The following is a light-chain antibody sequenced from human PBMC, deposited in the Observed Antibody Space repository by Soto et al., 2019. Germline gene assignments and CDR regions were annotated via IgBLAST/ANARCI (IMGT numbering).Light chain of an antibody. CDR1: QSLRRSNGRNY. Sequence: EIVVTQSPLSLSVTPGEPAPISCRSGQSLRRSNGRNYLDWYGQKPGQSPRLLIYVGFNRASGVPDRFSGSGAVTDFTLHISRVEADDVGIYYCMQGQQTPYTFGQGTKLEI. J-gene: IGKJ2*01. CDR3: MQGQQTPYT. CDR2: VGF. V-gene: IGKV2-28*01.